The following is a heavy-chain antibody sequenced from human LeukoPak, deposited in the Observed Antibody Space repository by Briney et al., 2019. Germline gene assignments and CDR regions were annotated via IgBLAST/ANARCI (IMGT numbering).Heavy chain of an antibody. V-gene: IGHV4-39*07. CDR1: GGSISSSSYY. CDR3: AREASYYDSSGYACGAFDI. J-gene: IGHJ3*02. CDR2: IYYSGST. Sequence: PSETLSLTCTVSGGSISSSSYYWGWIRQPPGKGLEWIGSIYYSGSTYYNPSLKSRVTISVDTSKNQFSLKLSSVTAADTAVYYCAREASYYDSSGYACGAFDIWGQGTMVTVSS. D-gene: IGHD3-22*01.